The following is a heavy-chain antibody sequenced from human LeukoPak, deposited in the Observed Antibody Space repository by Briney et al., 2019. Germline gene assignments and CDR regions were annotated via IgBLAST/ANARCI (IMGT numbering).Heavy chain of an antibody. CDR3: ASDSSIAARPYWFDP. V-gene: IGHV4-39*01. D-gene: IGHD6-6*01. Sequence: SETLSLTCTVSGGSISKSSYYWGWIRQPPGKGLEWIGNIYYSGSTYYNPSLKSRVTISVDTSKNQFSLKLSSVTAADTAVYYCASDSSIAARPYWFDPWGQGTLVTVSS. CDR1: GGSISKSSYY. CDR2: IYYSGST. J-gene: IGHJ5*02.